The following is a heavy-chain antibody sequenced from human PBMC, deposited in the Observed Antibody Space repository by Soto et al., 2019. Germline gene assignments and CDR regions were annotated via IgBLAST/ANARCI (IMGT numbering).Heavy chain of an antibody. Sequence: QVQLVQSGAEVKKPGSSVKVSCKASGGTFSSYAISWVRQAPGQGLEWMGGIIPIFGTANYAQKFQGRVTITADESTSTAYMELSSLRSEDTAVYYCASSRTSRGGSCYWGRFCAFDIWGQGTMVTVSS. V-gene: IGHV1-69*01. J-gene: IGHJ3*02. D-gene: IGHD2-15*01. CDR2: IIPIFGTA. CDR3: ASSRTSRGGSCYWGRFCAFDI. CDR1: GGTFSSYA.